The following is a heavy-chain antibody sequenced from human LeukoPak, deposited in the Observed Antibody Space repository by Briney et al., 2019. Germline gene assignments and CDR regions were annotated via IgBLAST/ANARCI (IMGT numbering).Heavy chain of an antibody. CDR2: INHSGST. CDR3: ATPYYYDSSGPYGAFDI. CDR1: GGSFSGYY. V-gene: IGHV4-34*01. J-gene: IGHJ3*02. D-gene: IGHD3-22*01. Sequence: SETLSLTCAVYGGSFSGYYWSWIRQPPGKGLEWIGEINHSGSTNYNPSLKSRVTISVDTSKNQFSLKLSSVTAADTAVYYCATPYYYDSSGPYGAFDIWLQGTMVTVSS.